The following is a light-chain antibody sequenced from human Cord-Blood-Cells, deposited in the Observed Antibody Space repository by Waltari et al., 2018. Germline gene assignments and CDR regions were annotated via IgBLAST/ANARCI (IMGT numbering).Light chain of an antibody. Sequence: QSALTQPASVSGSPGQSITISCTGTSRDVGSYNLVSSYQQHPGKAPKLMIYEVSKRPSGVSNRFSGSKSGNTASLTISGLQAEDEADYYCCSYAGSSTFEVFGGGTKLTVL. CDR2: EVS. V-gene: IGLV2-23*02. J-gene: IGLJ2*01. CDR1: SRDVGSYNL. CDR3: CSYAGSSTFEV.